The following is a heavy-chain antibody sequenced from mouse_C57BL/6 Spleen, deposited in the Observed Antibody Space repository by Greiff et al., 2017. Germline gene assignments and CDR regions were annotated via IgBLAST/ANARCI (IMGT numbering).Heavy chain of an antibody. CDR2: IDPENGDT. CDR3: TTWTLYDYDRAY. V-gene: IGHV14-4*01. Sequence: VQLQQSGAELVRPGASVKLSCTASGFNIKDDYMHWVKQRPEQGLEWIGWIDPENGDTEYASKFQGKATITADTSSNTAYLQLSSLTSEDTAVYYCTTWTLYDYDRAYWGQGTLVTVSA. J-gene: IGHJ3*01. CDR1: GFNIKDDY. D-gene: IGHD2-4*01.